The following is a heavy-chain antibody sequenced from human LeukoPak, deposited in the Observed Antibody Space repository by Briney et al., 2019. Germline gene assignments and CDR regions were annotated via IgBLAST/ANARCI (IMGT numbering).Heavy chain of an antibody. J-gene: IGHJ4*02. CDR2: IYYSGST. D-gene: IGHD3-22*01. Sequence: SETLSLTCTVSGGSLSSGGYYWSLIRQHPGKGLEWIAYIYYSGSTYYNPSLKSRVTISVDTSKNQFSLKLSPVTAADTAVYYCARFHTSGYYRHFDFWGQGTLVTVSS. CDR1: GGSLSSGGYY. CDR3: ARFHTSGYYRHFDF. V-gene: IGHV4-31*03.